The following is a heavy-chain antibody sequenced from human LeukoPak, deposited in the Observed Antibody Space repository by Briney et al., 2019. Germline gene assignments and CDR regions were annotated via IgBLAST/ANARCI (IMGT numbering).Heavy chain of an antibody. CDR1: GFTFSSYW. J-gene: IGHJ4*02. CDR3: ARLNSNEMEWSNHDY. Sequence: GGSLRLSCAASGFTFSSYWMSWVRQAPGKGLEWVANIKQDGSEKYYVDSVKGRFTISRDNAKNSLYLQMNSLRAEDTAVYYCARLNSNEMEWSNHDYWGQGTLVTVSS. CDR2: IKQDGSEK. D-gene: IGHD3-3*01. V-gene: IGHV3-7*01.